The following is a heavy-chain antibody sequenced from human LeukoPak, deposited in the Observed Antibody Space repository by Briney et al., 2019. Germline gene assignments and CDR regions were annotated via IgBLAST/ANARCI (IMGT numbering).Heavy chain of an antibody. V-gene: IGHV4-59*08. J-gene: IGHJ3*01. CDR2: IYDGGST. CDR3: ARSYGDYITGAYAFDV. Sequence: SETLSLTCTVSGGSISNNYWSWIRQPPEKGLEWIGYIYDGGSTNYNPSLKRRLTISVDTSKNQFSLKLSFVTAADSAVYYCARSYGDYITGAYAFDVWGQGIMVTVSS. CDR1: GGSISNNY. D-gene: IGHD4-17*01.